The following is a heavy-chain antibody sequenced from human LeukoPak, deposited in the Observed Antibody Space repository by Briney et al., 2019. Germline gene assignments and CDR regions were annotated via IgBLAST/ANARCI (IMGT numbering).Heavy chain of an antibody. V-gene: IGHV1-2*02. D-gene: IGHD3-16*01. CDR1: GYTFTDYF. CDR3: ARYWGGFDI. CDR2: ITPNTGDT. Sequence: GASVKVSCKTSGYTFTDYFMHWVRQAPGQGLEWMGWITPNTGDTDYAENFQGRVTLTSDTSINTAYMELTGLKFDDTAVYYCARYWGGFDIWGQGTVVTVSS. J-gene: IGHJ3*02.